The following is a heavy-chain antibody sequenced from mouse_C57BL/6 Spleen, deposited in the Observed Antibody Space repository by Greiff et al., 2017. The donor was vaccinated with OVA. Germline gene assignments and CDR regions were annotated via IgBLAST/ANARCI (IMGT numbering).Heavy chain of an antibody. CDR2: IYPGSGST. Sequence: QVQLKQPGAELVKPGASVKMSCTASGYTFTSYWITWVKQRPGQGLEWIGDIYPGSGSTNYTETFKSKATLTVDTSSSTAYMQLSSLTSEDSAVYYCARIYYGNYDYAMDYWGQGTSVTVSS. J-gene: IGHJ4*01. D-gene: IGHD2-1*01. CDR3: ARIYYGNYDYAMDY. V-gene: IGHV1-55*01. CDR1: GYTFTSYW.